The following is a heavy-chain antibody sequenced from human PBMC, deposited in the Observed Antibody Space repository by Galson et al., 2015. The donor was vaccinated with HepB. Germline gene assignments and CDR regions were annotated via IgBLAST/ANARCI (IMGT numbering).Heavy chain of an antibody. CDR2: INPSGDST. V-gene: IGHV1-46*01. CDR3: ARDGTGREGDLDY. J-gene: IGHJ4*02. CDR1: EYTFSSHY. D-gene: IGHD1-1*01. Sequence: SVKVSCKASEYTFSSHYMHWVRQAPGQGLEWMGIINPSGDSTRYAQRFQGRVTMTREKSTSTVYMQLSSLRSEDTAMYYCARDGTGREGDLDYWGQGTLVTVSS.